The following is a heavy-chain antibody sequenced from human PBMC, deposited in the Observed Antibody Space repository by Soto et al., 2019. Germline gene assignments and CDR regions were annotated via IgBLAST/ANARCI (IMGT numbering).Heavy chain of an antibody. V-gene: IGHV1-69*13. D-gene: IGHD7-27*01. Sequence: SVKVSCKASGGTFSSYAISWVRQAPGQGLEWMGGIIPIFDTANYAQNFQGRVTITADEYTSTAYMELRSLRSDDTAVYYCARSPRNWGFDYWGLGTLVTVSS. CDR3: ARSPRNWGFDY. CDR2: IIPIFDTA. CDR1: GGTFSSYA. J-gene: IGHJ4*02.